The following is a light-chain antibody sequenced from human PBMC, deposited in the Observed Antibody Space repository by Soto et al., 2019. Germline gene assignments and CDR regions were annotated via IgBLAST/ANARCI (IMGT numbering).Light chain of an antibody. Sequence: QSALTQPRSVSGSPGQSVTMSCTGTSSDVGGYDYVSWYQLHPGKAPKVVIFDVNKRPSGVSTRFSGSQSGNTASLTISGLQADDEADYYCCSRVFGGGTKVTVL. CDR2: DVN. V-gene: IGLV2-11*01. J-gene: IGLJ3*02. CDR1: SSDVGGYDY. CDR3: CSRV.